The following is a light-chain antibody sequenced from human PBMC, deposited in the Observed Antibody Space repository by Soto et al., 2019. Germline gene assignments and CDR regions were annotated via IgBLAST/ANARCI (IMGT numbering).Light chain of an antibody. J-gene: IGKJ2*01. V-gene: IGKV3-20*01. CDR2: AAS. Sequence: EIVLTQSPGTLSLSPGERVTLSCRASQCISSTYLAWYQQKPGQAPRLLIYAASSRATGTPDRFSGSGSGTDFTLAISRLEPEDFAVYYCQGYSDSPPTYIFGQGTSLEI. CDR3: QGYSDSPPTYI. CDR1: QCISSTY.